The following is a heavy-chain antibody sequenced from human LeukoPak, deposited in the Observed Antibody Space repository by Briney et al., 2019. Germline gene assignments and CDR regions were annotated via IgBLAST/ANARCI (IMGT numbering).Heavy chain of an antibody. Sequence: GGSLRLSCAASGFTFSSYAMHWVRQAPGKGLEWVAVISYDGSNKYYADSVKGRFTISRDNSKNTLYLQMNSLGAEDTAVYYCARDQVFRYFDYWGQGTLVTVSS. CDR3: ARDQVFRYFDY. CDR1: GFTFSSYA. D-gene: IGHD2/OR15-2a*01. J-gene: IGHJ4*02. V-gene: IGHV3-30-3*01. CDR2: ISYDGSNK.